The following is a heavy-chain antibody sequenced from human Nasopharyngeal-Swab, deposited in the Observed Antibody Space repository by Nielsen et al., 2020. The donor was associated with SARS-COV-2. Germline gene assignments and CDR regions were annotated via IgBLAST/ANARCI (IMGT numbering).Heavy chain of an antibody. J-gene: IGHJ6*02. D-gene: IGHD2-2*03. V-gene: IGHV3-9*01. CDR3: AKDISGYCSSTSCYAGLYGMDV. Sequence: GGSLRLSCAASGFTFDDYAMHWVRQAPGKGLEWVSGISWNSGSIGYADSVKGRFTISRDNAKNSLYLQMNSLRAEDTALYYCAKDISGYCSSTSCYAGLYGMDVWGQGTTVTVSS. CDR1: GFTFDDYA. CDR2: ISWNSGSI.